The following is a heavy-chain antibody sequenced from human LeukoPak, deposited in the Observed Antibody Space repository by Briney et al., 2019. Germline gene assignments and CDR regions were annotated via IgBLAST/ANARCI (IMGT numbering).Heavy chain of an antibody. CDR1: GGSFSGYY. CDR2: INHSGST. J-gene: IGHJ5*02. D-gene: IGHD2-2*01. Sequence: PSETLSLTCAVYGGSFSGYYWSWIRQPPGKGLEWIGEINHSGSTNYKPSLKSRVTRSVDTSKNQFSLKLSSVTAADTAVYYCARVGNYCSSTSCYRGWFDPWGQGTLVTVSS. V-gene: IGHV4-34*01. CDR3: ARVGNYCSSTSCYRGWFDP.